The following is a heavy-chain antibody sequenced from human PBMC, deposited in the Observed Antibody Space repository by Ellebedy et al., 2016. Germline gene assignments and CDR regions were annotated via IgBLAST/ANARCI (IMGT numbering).Heavy chain of an antibody. D-gene: IGHD3-3*01. J-gene: IGHJ6*02. V-gene: IGHV4-34*01. CDR1: GGSFSGYY. CDR2: INHSGST. Sequence: SETLSLTCAVYGGSFSGYYWSWIRQPPGKGLEWIGEINHSGSTNYNPSLKSRVTISVDTSKNQFSLKLSSVTAADTAVYYCARGQGGPITIFGVVVHYGMDVWGQGTTVTVSS. CDR3: ARGQGGPITIFGVVVHYGMDV.